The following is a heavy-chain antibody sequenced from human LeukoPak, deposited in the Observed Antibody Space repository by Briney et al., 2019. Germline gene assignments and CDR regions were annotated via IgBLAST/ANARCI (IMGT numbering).Heavy chain of an antibody. Sequence: GGSLRLSCEASGFSFRTYAMHWVRQAPGQGLEWVARISYDGSDDHYSDSVKGRFTMSRDNAKNTVYLQMHGLQTADTAVYYCARPHSGTHGTFHLWGQGTMVIVSS. CDR1: GFSFRTYA. CDR2: ISYDGSDD. J-gene: IGHJ3*01. D-gene: IGHD1-26*01. V-gene: IGHV3-30*04. CDR3: ARPHSGTHGTFHL.